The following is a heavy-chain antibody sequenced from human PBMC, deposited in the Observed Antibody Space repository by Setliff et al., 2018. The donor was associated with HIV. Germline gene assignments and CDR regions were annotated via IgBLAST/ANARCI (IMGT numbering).Heavy chain of an antibody. J-gene: IGHJ4*02. CDR2: IMPIFGSA. D-gene: IGHD2-21*01. Sequence: GASVKVSCKASGGTFSSYAISWVRQAPGQGLEWMGGIMPIFGSANYAQKFQGRVTITADKSTSTAYMELSSLRSEDTAVYFCARASRWGSIPFDYWGQGTLVTVSS. CDR1: GGTFSSYA. V-gene: IGHV1-69*06. CDR3: ARASRWGSIPFDY.